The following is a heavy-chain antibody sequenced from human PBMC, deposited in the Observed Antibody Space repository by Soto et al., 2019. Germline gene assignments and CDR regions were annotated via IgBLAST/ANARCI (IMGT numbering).Heavy chain of an antibody. Sequence: SETLSLTCAVYGGSFSGYYWSWSRQPPGKGLEWIGEINHSGSTNYNPSLKSRVTISVDTSKNQFSLKLSSVTAADTAVYYCARGSATECLVLAYYYYYGMDVLGQGITVTVSS. CDR2: INHSGST. J-gene: IGHJ6*02. D-gene: IGHD6-19*01. CDR3: ARGSATECLVLAYYYYYGMDV. CDR1: GGSFSGYY. V-gene: IGHV4-34*01.